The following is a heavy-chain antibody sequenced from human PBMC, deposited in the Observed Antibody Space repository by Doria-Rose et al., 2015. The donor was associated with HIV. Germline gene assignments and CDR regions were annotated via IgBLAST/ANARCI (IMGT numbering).Heavy chain of an antibody. J-gene: IGHJ1*01. CDR1: GFTFSSYE. D-gene: IGHD3-10*01. CDR2: ISITASSI. Sequence: VSGFTFSSYEMNWVRQAPGRGLEWISYISITASSIFYGESVKGRFTVSRDNAKRTLYLDMTSLRVDDTATYFCAGLLWGGNSSHWGQGALVTVSS. V-gene: IGHV3-48*03. CDR3: AGLLWGGNSSH.